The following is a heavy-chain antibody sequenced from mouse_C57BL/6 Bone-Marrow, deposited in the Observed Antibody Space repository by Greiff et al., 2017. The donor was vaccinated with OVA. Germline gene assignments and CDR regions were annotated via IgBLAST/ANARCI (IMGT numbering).Heavy chain of an antibody. CDR2: INYDGSST. Sequence: VKVVESEGGLVQPGSSLKLSCTASGFTFSDYYMAWVRQVPEKGLEWVANINYDGSSTYYLDSLKSRFIISRDNAKNILYLQMRSLKSEDRATYYCAREGGTEYAMDYWGQGTSGTVS. D-gene: IGHD3-3*01. J-gene: IGHJ4*01. V-gene: IGHV5-16*01. CDR1: GFTFSDYY. CDR3: AREGGTEYAMDY.